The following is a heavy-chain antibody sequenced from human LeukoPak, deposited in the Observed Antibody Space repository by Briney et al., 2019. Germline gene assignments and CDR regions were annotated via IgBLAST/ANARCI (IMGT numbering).Heavy chain of an antibody. CDR1: YW. D-gene: IGHD3-10*01. Sequence: YWSWIRQSPGKGLEWMGIIYPGDSDTRYSPSFQGQVTISADKSISTAHLQWSSLKASDTAIYYCARMVRGVGPFDYWGQGTLVTVSS. V-gene: IGHV5-51*01. CDR3: ARMVRGVGPFDY. J-gene: IGHJ4*02. CDR2: IYPGDSDT.